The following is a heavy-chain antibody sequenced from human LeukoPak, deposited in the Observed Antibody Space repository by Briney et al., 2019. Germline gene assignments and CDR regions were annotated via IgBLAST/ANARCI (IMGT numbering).Heavy chain of an antibody. CDR2: TSYDGSNK. CDR3: AKASNGGSYYGVIIDY. V-gene: IGHV3-30*18. Sequence: PGRSLRLSCAASGFTFSTYGMHWVRQAPGKGLEWVAVTSYDGSNKYYTDSVKGRFTISRDNSKNTLYLQTNSLRAEDTAVYYCAKASNGGSYYGVIIDYWGQGTLVTVSS. D-gene: IGHD1-26*01. J-gene: IGHJ4*02. CDR1: GFTFSTYG.